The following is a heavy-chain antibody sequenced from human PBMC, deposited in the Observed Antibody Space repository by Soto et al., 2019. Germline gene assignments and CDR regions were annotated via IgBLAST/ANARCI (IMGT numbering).Heavy chain of an antibody. D-gene: IGHD4-17*01. J-gene: IGHJ3*02. Sequence: QVQLVESGGGVVQPGRSLRLSCAASGFTFSSYGMHWVRQAPGKGLEWVAVIWYDGSNKYYADSVKGRFTISRDNSKNTLYLQMNSLRAEETAVYYCARLPTVTTVVAAFDIWGQGTMVTVSS. CDR3: ARLPTVTTVVAAFDI. CDR2: IWYDGSNK. CDR1: GFTFSSYG. V-gene: IGHV3-33*01.